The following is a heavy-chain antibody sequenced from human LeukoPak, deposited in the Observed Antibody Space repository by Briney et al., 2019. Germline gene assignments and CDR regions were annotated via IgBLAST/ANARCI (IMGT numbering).Heavy chain of an antibody. CDR2: ISSSSSYT. Sequence: GGSLRLSCAASGFTFSDYYMSWIRQAPGKGLEWVSYISSSSSYTNYADSVKGRFTISRDNAKNSLYLQMNSLRAEDTAVYYCARDPGYCSSTSCYTGYYYGMDVWGKGTTVTVFS. V-gene: IGHV3-11*06. D-gene: IGHD2-2*02. J-gene: IGHJ6*04. CDR3: ARDPGYCSSTSCYTGYYYGMDV. CDR1: GFTFSDYY.